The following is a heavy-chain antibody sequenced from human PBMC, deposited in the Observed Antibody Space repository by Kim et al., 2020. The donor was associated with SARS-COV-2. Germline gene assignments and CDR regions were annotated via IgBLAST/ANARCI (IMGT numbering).Heavy chain of an antibody. J-gene: IGHJ4*02. CDR3: ARLTYGSGSWPPGY. V-gene: IGHV3-48*03. CDR1: GFTFSSYE. CDR2: ISSSGGTI. Sequence: GGSLRLSCAASGFTFSSYEMNWVRQAPGKGLDWVSYISSSGGTIYYSDSVKGRFTISRDNAKNSLFLQMNSLRAEDTAVYYCARLTYGSGSWPPGYWGQGTLVTVSS. D-gene: IGHD3-10*01.